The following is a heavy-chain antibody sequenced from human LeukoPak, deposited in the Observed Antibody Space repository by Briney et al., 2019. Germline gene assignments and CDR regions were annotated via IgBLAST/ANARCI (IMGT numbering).Heavy chain of an antibody. J-gene: IGHJ4*02. V-gene: IGHV3-21*01. CDR2: ISSSSSYI. Sequence: GGSLRLSCAASGFTFSSCAMSWVRQAPGKGLEWVSSISSSSSYIYYADSVKGRFTISRDNANNSLYLQMNSLRAEDTTVYYCARGDSGGMDYWGQGTLVTVSS. CDR1: GFTFSSCA. CDR3: ARGDSGGMDY. D-gene: IGHD3-16*01.